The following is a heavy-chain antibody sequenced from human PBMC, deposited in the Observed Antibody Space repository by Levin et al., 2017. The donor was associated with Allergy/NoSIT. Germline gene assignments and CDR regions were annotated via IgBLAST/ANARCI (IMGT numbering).Heavy chain of an antibody. CDR3: AKAMSVDIVAPYYFDY. CDR1: GFTFSSHA. D-gene: IGHD5-12*01. CDR2: ISGSGGNT. V-gene: IGHV3-23*01. Sequence: PGGSLRLSCAASGFTFSSHAMSWVRQAPGKGLEWVSVISGSGGNTYYADSVKGRFTISRDYSKNTLYLQMNSLRAEDTAVYYCAKAMSVDIVAPYYFDYWGQGTLVTVSS. J-gene: IGHJ4*02.